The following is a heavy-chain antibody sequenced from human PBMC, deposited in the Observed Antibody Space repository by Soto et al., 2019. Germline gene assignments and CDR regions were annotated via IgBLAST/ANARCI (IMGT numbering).Heavy chain of an antibody. V-gene: IGHV1-69*06. CDR1: GGTFSSYA. Sequence: GASVKVSCKASGGTFSSYAISWVRQAPGQGLEWMGGIIPIFGTANYAQKFQGRVTITADKSTSTAYMELSSLRSEDTAVYYCAIGIKYIVLMVYEIDYWGQGTMVTVSS. CDR2: IIPIFGTA. D-gene: IGHD2-8*01. CDR3: AIGIKYIVLMVYEIDY. J-gene: IGHJ4*02.